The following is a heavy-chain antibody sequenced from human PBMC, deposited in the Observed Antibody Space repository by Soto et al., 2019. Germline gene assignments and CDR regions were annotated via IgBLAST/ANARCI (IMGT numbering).Heavy chain of an antibody. D-gene: IGHD4-17*01. CDR1: GFTFSGYW. CDR3: ASAKIGDYFQVY. CDR2: INSDGSTK. V-gene: IGHV3-74*01. Sequence: EVQLVESGGGLVQPGGSLRLSCAVSGFTFSGYWMHWVRQAPGKGLVWVSRINSDGSTKSYADAVKGRFTISRDNAKNTLYLQMDSLSAEETAVYFCASAKIGDYFQVYWGQGTLVTVSS. J-gene: IGHJ4*02.